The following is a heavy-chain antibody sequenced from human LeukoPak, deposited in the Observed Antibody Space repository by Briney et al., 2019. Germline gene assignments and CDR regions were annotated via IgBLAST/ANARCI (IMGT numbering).Heavy chain of an antibody. CDR2: IYPGDSDT. V-gene: IGHV5-51*01. CDR1: GYSFTSYW. Sequence: GESLKISCKGSGYSFTSYWIGWVRQMPGKGLEWMGIIYPGDSDTRYSPSFQGQVTISADKSISTAYMELSRLRSDDTAVYYCARGPHWDPHFDYWGQGTLVTVSS. CDR3: ARGPHWDPHFDY. J-gene: IGHJ4*02. D-gene: IGHD7-27*01.